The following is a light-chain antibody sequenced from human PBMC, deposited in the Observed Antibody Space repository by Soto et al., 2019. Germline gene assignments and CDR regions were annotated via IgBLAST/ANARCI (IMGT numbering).Light chain of an antibody. V-gene: IGKV1-39*01. CDR3: QQSYSTPWT. Sequence: DIQMTQSPSSLSASVGDRVTITCRASQSISSYLNWYQQKPGKAPKLLIYAASSLQSGVPSRFSGSGSGTDFTLTISSLQPEDFEPYYCQQSYSTPWTFGQATKVEIK. J-gene: IGKJ1*01. CDR1: QSISSY. CDR2: AAS.